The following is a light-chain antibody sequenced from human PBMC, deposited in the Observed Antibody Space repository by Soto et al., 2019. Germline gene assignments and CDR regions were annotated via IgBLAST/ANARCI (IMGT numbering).Light chain of an antibody. J-gene: IGLJ1*01. CDR1: SSEVGAYDF. CDR3: SSYTTSSTRV. V-gene: IGLV2-14*03. CDR2: EVR. Sequence: QSALTQPASVSGSPGQSITISCTGTSSEVGAYDFVSWYQQHPDKAPKLMIYEVRNRPSGVSNRFSGSKSVNTATLTISGLQAEDEADYYCSSYTTSSTRVFGTGTKVTVL.